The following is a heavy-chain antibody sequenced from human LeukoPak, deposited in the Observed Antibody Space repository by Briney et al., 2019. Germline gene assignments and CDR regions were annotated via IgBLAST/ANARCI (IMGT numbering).Heavy chain of an antibody. D-gene: IGHD1-26*01. Sequence: GRSLRLSCAASGFTFSSYGMHWVRQAPGKGLEWVAVIWYDGSNKYYADSVKGRFTIPRDNSKNTLYLQMNSLRAEDTAVYYCASDFSGSYGTDYWGQGTLVTVSS. CDR3: ASDFSGSYGTDY. V-gene: IGHV3-33*01. J-gene: IGHJ4*02. CDR2: IWYDGSNK. CDR1: GFTFSSYG.